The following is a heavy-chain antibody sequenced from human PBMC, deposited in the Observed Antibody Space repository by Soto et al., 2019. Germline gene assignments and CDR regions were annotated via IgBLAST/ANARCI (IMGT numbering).Heavy chain of an antibody. D-gene: IGHD6-6*01. J-gene: IGHJ6*04. V-gene: IGHV1-46*01. CDR2: INPSGGST. CDR3: ARDLSSIAARTYYYYGMDV. Sequence: ASVKVSCKASGYTFTSYYMHWVRQAPGQGLEWMGIINPSGGSTSYAQKFQGRVTMTGDTSTSTVYMGLSSLRSEDTAVYYCARDLSSIAARTYYYYGMDVRGKGTTVTVSS. CDR1: GYTFTSYY.